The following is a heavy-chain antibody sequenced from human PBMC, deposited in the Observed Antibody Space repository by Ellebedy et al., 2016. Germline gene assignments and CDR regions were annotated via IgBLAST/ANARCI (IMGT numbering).Heavy chain of an antibody. Sequence: GGSLRLXCKASGFNYQIYSINWVRQVPGKGLTWVSGLSARGTNTFYAVSVRGRFTISRNNAGDSVYLQMDSLRVEDSGIYHCARIGATTDDYWGQGTVVTVSS. CDR3: ARIGATTDDY. CDR1: GFNYQIYS. J-gene: IGHJ4*02. D-gene: IGHD3-3*01. CDR2: LSARGTNT. V-gene: IGHV3-21*04.